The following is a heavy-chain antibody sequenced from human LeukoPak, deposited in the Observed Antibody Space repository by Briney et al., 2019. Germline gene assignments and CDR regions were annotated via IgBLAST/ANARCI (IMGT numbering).Heavy chain of an antibody. V-gene: IGHV1-2*02. CDR1: GYTFTGYY. CDR2: INPNSGDT. D-gene: IGHD4-23*01. Sequence: ATVKVSCKASGYTFTGYYTHWVRQAPGQGLEWMGWINPNSGDTNYAQKFQGRVTMTRDTSTGTAYMELRSLRSDDTAVYYCARDYGGNAEYWYFDLWGRGTLVTVSS. J-gene: IGHJ2*01. CDR3: ARDYGGNAEYWYFDL.